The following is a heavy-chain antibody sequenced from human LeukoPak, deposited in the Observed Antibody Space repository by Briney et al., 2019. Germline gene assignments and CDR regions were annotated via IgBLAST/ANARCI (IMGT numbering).Heavy chain of an antibody. J-gene: IGHJ5*02. D-gene: IGHD6-6*01. CDR3: ARLGVVAARPRWFDP. CDR1: GGSISSGGYS. CDR2: IYHSGST. V-gene: IGHV4-30-2*01. Sequence: SETLSLTCAVSGGSISSGGYSWSWIRQPPGKGLEWIGYIYHSGSTYYNPSLKSRVTISVDRPKNQFSLKLSSVTAADTAVYYCARLGVVAARPRWFDPWGQGTLVTVSS.